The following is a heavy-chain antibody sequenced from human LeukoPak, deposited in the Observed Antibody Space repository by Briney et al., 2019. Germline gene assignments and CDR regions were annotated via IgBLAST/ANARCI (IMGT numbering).Heavy chain of an antibody. CDR3: AKPHSGSYYFAYYYMDV. V-gene: IGHV3-7*01. Sequence: GGSLRLSCAASGFTLSTYWMNWVRQAPGKGLEWVATIKQDGSEKYYVDSVKGRFTISGDNAKNSLYLQMNSLRAEDTAVYYCAKPHSGSYYFAYYYMDVWGKGTTVTISS. CDR2: IKQDGSEK. D-gene: IGHD1-26*01. CDR1: GFTLSTYW. J-gene: IGHJ6*03.